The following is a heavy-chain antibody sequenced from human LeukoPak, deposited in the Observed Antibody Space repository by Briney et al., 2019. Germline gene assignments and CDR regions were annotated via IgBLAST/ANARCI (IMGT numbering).Heavy chain of an antibody. D-gene: IGHD3-22*01. CDR1: GFTFSDYD. Sequence: GGSLRLSCSASGFTFSDYDMNWIRQAPGKGLEWVSYIRSDGSTIYDADSVKGRFFISRDNARNSLYLQMNSLRAEDTAVYYCAREGRGYYADFDHWGQGTLVTVSS. J-gene: IGHJ4*02. V-gene: IGHV3-11*01. CDR2: IRSDGSTI. CDR3: AREGRGYYADFDH.